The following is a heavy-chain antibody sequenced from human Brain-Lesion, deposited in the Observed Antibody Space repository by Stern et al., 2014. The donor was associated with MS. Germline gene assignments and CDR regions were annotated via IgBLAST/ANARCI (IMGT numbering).Heavy chain of an antibody. CDR1: GGSVSSTSYA. D-gene: IGHD2-15*01. Sequence: QVQLVQSGPGLVKPSETLSLTCTVAGGSVSSTSYAWAWIRQPPGKGLEWIGTLYYSGNTYYSPSLKSRLTISLDTSKNTFSLQRRSVTAADTAVYYCAGEEDIRYCSGGSCTGNWFDPWGQGTLVTVSS. CDR2: LYYSGNT. CDR3: AGEEDIRYCSGGSCTGNWFDP. V-gene: IGHV4-39*01. J-gene: IGHJ5*02.